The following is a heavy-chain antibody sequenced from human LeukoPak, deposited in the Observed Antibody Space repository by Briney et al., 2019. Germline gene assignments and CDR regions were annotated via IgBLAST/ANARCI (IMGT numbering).Heavy chain of an antibody. CDR1: GFTFSNYA. V-gene: IGHV3-23*01. Sequence: GGSLRLSCAASGFTFSNYAMNWVRQAPGKGLEWVSSISGSAGRTYFAGSLKGRVTISRDNSKNTMYIQMNSLRVEDTAVYYCAKGGQNYDFWRFDYWGQGSLVTVSS. D-gene: IGHD3-3*01. CDR2: ISGSAGRT. J-gene: IGHJ4*02. CDR3: AKGGQNYDFWRFDY.